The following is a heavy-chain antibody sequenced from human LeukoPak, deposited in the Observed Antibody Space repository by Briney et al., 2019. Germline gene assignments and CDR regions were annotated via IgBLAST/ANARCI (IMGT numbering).Heavy chain of an antibody. Sequence: SETLSLTCTVSGYSISSGYYWGWIRQPPGKGLEWIGSIYYSGSTYYNPSLKSRVTIFVDTSKNQFSLKLSSVTAADTAVYYCASLQGGLWFGELSFDYWGQGTLVTVSS. CDR1: GYSISSGYY. D-gene: IGHD3-10*01. CDR3: ASLQGGLWFGELSFDY. V-gene: IGHV4-38-2*02. CDR2: IYYSGST. J-gene: IGHJ4*02.